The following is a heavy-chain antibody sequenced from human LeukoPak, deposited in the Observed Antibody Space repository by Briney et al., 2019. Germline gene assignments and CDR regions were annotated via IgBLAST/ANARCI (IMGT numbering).Heavy chain of an antibody. J-gene: IGHJ6*02. Sequence: GGSLRLSCAASGFTFSSYWMSWVRQAPGKGLEWVANIKQDGSEKYYVDSVKGRFTISRDNAKNSLYLQMNSLRAEDTAVYYCASSWRKLRFLLPQYYYGMDVWGQGTTVTVSS. D-gene: IGHD3-3*01. CDR2: IKQDGSEK. V-gene: IGHV3-7*03. CDR1: GFTFSSYW. CDR3: ASSWRKLRFLLPQYYYGMDV.